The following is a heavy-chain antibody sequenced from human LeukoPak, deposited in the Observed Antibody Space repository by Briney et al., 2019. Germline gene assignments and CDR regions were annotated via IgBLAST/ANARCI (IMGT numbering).Heavy chain of an antibody. CDR3: AKDGGPVAYYYCYMVL. J-gene: IGHJ6*03. CDR2: ISGSGVST. D-gene: IGHD4-23*01. V-gene: IGHV3-23*01. CDR1: EFTFSGYA. Sequence: GGSLRLSCAASEFTFSGYAISLVRQAQGKGLEWVSAISGSGVSTYYAVSVNGRFTISRDNSKNTLYLQMTSLRAEDTAVYYCAKDGGPVAYYYCYMVLWGKGTTVTVSS.